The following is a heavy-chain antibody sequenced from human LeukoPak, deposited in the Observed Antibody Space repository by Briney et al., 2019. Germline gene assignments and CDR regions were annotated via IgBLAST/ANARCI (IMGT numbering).Heavy chain of an antibody. J-gene: IGHJ4*02. CDR2: IYYSGST. D-gene: IGHD3-16*02. V-gene: IGHV4-59*01. CDR1: GDSISSYY. Sequence: SETLSLTCTVPGDSISSYYWSWIRQPPGKGLEWIGYIYYSGSTSYNPSLKSRVTISVDTSKNQFSLKLTSVTAADTAVYYCARGLGELSFPFDYWGQGTLVTVSS. CDR3: ARGLGELSFPFDY.